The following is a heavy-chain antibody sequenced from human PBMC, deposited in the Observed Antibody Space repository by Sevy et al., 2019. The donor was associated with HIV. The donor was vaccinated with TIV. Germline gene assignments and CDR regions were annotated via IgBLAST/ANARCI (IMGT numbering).Heavy chain of an antibody. CDR2: LSFGCGEI. Sequence: GGSLRLSCAASGFILSKYSMSWVRQPPGKGLEWVSTLSFGCGEINHADSVKGRFTISRDNSKNSLYLQMNNLRAEDTAVYYCAREGCTKPHDYWGQGPLVTVSS. CDR3: AREGCTKPHDY. V-gene: IGHV3-23*01. D-gene: IGHD2-8*01. J-gene: IGHJ4*02. CDR1: GFILSKYS.